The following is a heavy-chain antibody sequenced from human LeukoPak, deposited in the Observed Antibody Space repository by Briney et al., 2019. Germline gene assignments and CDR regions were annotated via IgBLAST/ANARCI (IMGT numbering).Heavy chain of an antibody. V-gene: IGHV3-48*03. J-gene: IGHJ6*03. CDR1: GFTFSSYE. D-gene: IGHD6-13*01. CDR2: ISGSGSTI. CDR3: ARGIAAAGATYYYYMDV. Sequence: GGSLRLSCAASGFTFSSYEMNWVRQAPGKGLEWVSYISGSGSTIYYADSVKGRFTISRDNAKNSLYLQMNSLRAEDTAVYYCARGIAAAGATYYYYMDVWGKGTTVTVSS.